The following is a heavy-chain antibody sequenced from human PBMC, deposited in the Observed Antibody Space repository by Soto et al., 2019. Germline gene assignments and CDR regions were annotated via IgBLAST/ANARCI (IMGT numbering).Heavy chain of an antibody. CDR2: IDPSDSYT. V-gene: IGHV5-10-1*01. J-gene: IGHJ5*02. D-gene: IGHD2-15*01. Sequence: GESLKISCKGSGYSFTSYWISWVRQMPGKGLEWMGRIDPSDSYTNYSPSFQGHVTISADKSISTAYLQWSSLKASDTAMYYCARQGSGNQNNWFDPGGQGTLVTAAS. CDR1: GYSFTSYW. CDR3: ARQGSGNQNNWFDP.